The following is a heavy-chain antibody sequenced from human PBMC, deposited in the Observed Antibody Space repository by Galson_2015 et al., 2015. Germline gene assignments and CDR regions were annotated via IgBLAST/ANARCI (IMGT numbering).Heavy chain of an antibody. D-gene: IGHD1-20*01. J-gene: IGHJ6*02. V-gene: IGHV3-30-3*01. CDR3: ARDLTVRHITLHYYYYGMDV. CDR2: ISYDGSNK. Sequence: SLRLSCAASGFTFNSYAMHWVRQAPGKGLEWVAVISYDGSNKYYAGSVKGRFTISRDNSKNTLYLQMSSLRAEDTAVYYCARDLTVRHITLHYYYYGMDVWGQGTTVTVSS. CDR1: GFTFNSYA.